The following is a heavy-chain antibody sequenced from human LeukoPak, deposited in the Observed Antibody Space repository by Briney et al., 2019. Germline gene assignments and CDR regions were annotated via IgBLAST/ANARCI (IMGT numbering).Heavy chain of an antibody. CDR2: ISSDGTNK. D-gene: IGHD6-19*01. CDR3: PRDSQWLVSSGYYYYYMDV. Sequence: GGSLRLSCAASGFTFSSYAMHWVRQAPGKGLEWVAVISSDGTNKYYADSVKGRFTVSRDNSKNTLYLQMNSLRPEDTAVYYCPRDSQWLVSSGYYYYYMDVWGKGTTVTVSS. CDR1: GFTFSSYA. J-gene: IGHJ6*03. V-gene: IGHV3-30*04.